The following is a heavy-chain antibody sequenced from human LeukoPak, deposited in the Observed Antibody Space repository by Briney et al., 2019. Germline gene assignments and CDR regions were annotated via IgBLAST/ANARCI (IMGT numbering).Heavy chain of an antibody. CDR1: GYTFTSYA. V-gene: IGHV1-3*01. Sequence: ASVKVSCKASGYTFTSYAMHWVRQAPGQRLERMGWINAGNGNTKYSQKFQGRVTITRDTSASTAYMELSSLRSEDTAVYYCARVGIAVAGKGDYWGQGTLVTVSS. CDR3: ARVGIAVAGKGDY. D-gene: IGHD6-19*01. CDR2: INAGNGNT. J-gene: IGHJ4*02.